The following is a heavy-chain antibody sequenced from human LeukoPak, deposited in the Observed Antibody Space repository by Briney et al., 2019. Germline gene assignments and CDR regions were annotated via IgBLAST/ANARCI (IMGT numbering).Heavy chain of an antibody. CDR1: GFTFSSYS. D-gene: IGHD2-15*01. V-gene: IGHV3-66*04. CDR2: IYSGGST. J-gene: IGHJ6*02. CDR3: ARHLFSGYYSYGMDV. Sequence: GGSLRLSCAASGFTFSSYSMNWVRQAPGKGLEWVSVIYSGGSTYYADSVKGRFTISRDNSKNTLYLQMNSLRAEDTAVYYCARHLFSGYYSYGMDVWGQGTTVTVSS.